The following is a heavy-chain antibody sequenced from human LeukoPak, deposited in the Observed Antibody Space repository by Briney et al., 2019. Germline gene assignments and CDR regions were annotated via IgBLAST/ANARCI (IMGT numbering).Heavy chain of an antibody. CDR1: GYTFTGYY. V-gene: IGHV1-2*02. Sequence: ASVTVSCKASGYTFTGYYMHWVRQAPGQGLEWMGWINPNSGGTNYAQKFQGRVTMTRDTSISTAYMELSRLRSDDTAVYYCARGDDGTPYGAFDIWGQGTMVTVSS. J-gene: IGHJ3*02. CDR3: ARGDDGTPYGAFDI. CDR2: INPNSGGT. D-gene: IGHD3-10*01.